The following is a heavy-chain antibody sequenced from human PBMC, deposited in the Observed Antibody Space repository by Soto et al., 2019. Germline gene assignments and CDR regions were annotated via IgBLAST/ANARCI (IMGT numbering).Heavy chain of an antibody. CDR1: GGSVSSGTYY. J-gene: IGHJ6*02. CDR2: IYYSGST. Sequence: QVQLQESGPGLVTPTETLSLTCTVSGGSVSSGTYYWSWIRQPPGKGLEWIGYIYYSGSTNYNPPLKSRVTISVDTSKNQLSLKLSSAASADTAVYYCARGPGMDVWGQGTTVTVSS. V-gene: IGHV4-61*01. CDR3: ARGPGMDV.